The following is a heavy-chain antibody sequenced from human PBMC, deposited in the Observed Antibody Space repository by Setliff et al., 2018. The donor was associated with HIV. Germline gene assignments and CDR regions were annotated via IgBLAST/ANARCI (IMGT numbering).Heavy chain of an antibody. V-gene: IGHV3-15*07. CDR3: VRDYMWAFDY. Sequence: PGGSLRLSCAASAFTFSNAWMNWVRQAPGKGLEWVGRIQSKIDGGTTDYAAPVRGRFTISRDNTKNSLYLQMNNLRAEDTAVYYCVRDYMWAFDYWGQGTLVTVSS. CDR1: AFTFSNAW. CDR2: IQSKIDGGTT. J-gene: IGHJ4*02. D-gene: IGHD3-16*01.